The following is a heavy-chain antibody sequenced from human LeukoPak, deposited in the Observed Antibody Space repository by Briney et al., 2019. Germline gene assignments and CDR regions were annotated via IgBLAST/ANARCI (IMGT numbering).Heavy chain of an antibody. V-gene: IGHV3-7*01. CDR2: IKPDGIDK. J-gene: IGHJ3*02. CDR3: ATISAQTFDI. Sequence: PGGSLRLSCVGSGFTFRNHWVNWVRQSPRKGLEWVANIKPDGIDKYYVDSARGRFTVSRDNAKNSAFLQMNSLRAEDTAIYYCATISAQTFDIWGQATLDSVSS. CDR1: GFTFRNHW. D-gene: IGHD5-24*01.